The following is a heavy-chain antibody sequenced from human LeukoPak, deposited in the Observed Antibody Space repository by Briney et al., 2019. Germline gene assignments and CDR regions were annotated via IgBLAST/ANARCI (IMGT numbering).Heavy chain of an antibody. CDR3: ARGGVVAATYVYAFDI. CDR2: ISSSSSYI. J-gene: IGHJ3*02. V-gene: IGHV3-21*01. Sequence: GGSLRLSCAASGFTFSSYSMNWVRQAPGKGLEWVSSISSSSSYIYYADSVKGRFTISRDNAKNSLYLQMNSLRAEDTAVYYCARGGVVAATYVYAFDIWGQGTMVTVSS. D-gene: IGHD2-15*01. CDR1: GFTFSSYS.